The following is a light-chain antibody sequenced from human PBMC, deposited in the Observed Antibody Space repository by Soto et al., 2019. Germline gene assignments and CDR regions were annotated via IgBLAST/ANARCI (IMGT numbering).Light chain of an antibody. CDR3: ATWDDSLNGHGV. Sequence: QSVLTQPPSASGTPGQRVTISCSGSNSNIGTSTVSWYRQVPGTAPKLLIYSDHQRPSGVPDRFSGSKSGTSASLAISGLQSEDEGDYYCATWDDSLNGHGVFGGGTKLTVL. CDR1: NSNIGTST. V-gene: IGLV1-44*01. J-gene: IGLJ3*02. CDR2: SDH.